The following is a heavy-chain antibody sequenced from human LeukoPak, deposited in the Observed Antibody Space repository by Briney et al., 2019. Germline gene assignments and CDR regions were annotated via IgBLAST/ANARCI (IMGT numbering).Heavy chain of an antibody. CDR1: GYTFTGYY. V-gene: IGHV1-2*02. Sequence: ASVKVSCKASGYTFTGYYMHWVRQAPGQGLEWMGWINPNSGGTNYAQKFQGRVTMTRDTSISTAYMELSRLRSDDTAVYYCARLYGDYFLHFDYWGQGTLVTVSS. J-gene: IGHJ4*02. D-gene: IGHD4-17*01. CDR2: INPNSGGT. CDR3: ARLYGDYFLHFDY.